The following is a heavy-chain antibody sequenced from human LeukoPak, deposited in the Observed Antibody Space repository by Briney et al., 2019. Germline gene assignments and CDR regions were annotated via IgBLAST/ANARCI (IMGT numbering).Heavy chain of an antibody. Sequence: SETLSLTCTASGGSISSYYWSWIRQPPGKGLEWIGYIYYSGSTNYNPSLKSRVTISVDTSKNQFSLKLSSVTAADTAVYYCARAGPYCSSTSCPSDYYYYYMDVWGKGTTVTVSS. J-gene: IGHJ6*03. CDR2: IYYSGST. CDR3: ARAGPYCSSTSCPSDYYYYYMDV. V-gene: IGHV4-59*01. CDR1: GGSISSYY. D-gene: IGHD2-2*01.